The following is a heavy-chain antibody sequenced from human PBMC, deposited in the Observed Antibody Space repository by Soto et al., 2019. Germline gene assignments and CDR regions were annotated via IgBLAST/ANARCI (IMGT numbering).Heavy chain of an antibody. Sequence: QVQLVQSGAEVKRPGSSVKVSCKASGDTFSFYSINWLRQAPGLRLEWMGRVNPILSMSNYAQRFQGRVTMTADTSSSTAYMELRGMRLEVRAIYFCATSHSSGNRPFVYLGQG. J-gene: IGHJ4*02. V-gene: IGHV1-69*04. CDR2: VNPILSMS. CDR1: GDTFSFYS. CDR3: ATSHSSGNRPFVY. D-gene: IGHD3-10*01.